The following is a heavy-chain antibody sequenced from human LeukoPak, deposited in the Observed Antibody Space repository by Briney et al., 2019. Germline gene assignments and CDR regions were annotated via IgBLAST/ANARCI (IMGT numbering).Heavy chain of an antibody. J-gene: IGHJ6*02. D-gene: IGHD4-11*01. CDR3: ARASYSYYGMDV. V-gene: IGHV1-46*01. CDR2: VNPSGGST. CDR1: GYTFTSYY. Sequence: ASAKVPCKASGYTFTSYYMHWVRQAPGQGLEWMGIVNPSGGSTSYAQKFQGRVTMTRDTSTSTVYMELSSLRSEDTAVYYCARASYSYYGMDVWGQGTTVTVSS.